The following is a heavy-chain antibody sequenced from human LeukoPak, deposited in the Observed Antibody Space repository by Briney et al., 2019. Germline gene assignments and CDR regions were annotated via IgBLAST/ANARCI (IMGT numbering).Heavy chain of an antibody. Sequence: ASVKVSCKASSYTFTNYGISWVRQAPGQGLEWMGWLNPNSGNAGYAQKFQGRVTISRNTSISTAYMELSSLRSDDTAIYYCARRKFLGWFDPWGQGTLVTVSS. CDR2: LNPNSGNA. V-gene: IGHV1-8*03. D-gene: IGHD7-27*01. CDR1: SYTFTNYG. J-gene: IGHJ5*02. CDR3: ARRKFLGWFDP.